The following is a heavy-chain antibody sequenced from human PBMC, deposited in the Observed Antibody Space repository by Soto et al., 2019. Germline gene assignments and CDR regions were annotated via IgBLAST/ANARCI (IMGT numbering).Heavy chain of an antibody. CDR2: IYSSGST. CDR3: ARIRPGTNNWYFDL. V-gene: IGHV4-61*08. CDR1: GGSIDSGDYS. J-gene: IGHJ2*01. D-gene: IGHD1-7*01. Sequence: SETLSLTCTVSGGSIDSGDYSWSWIRQPPGKGLEWIGYIYSSGSTLYNPSLKSPVIRSVYTAMNQFSLKLSSVTAADTAVYYCARIRPGTNNWYFDLWGRGTLVTVSS.